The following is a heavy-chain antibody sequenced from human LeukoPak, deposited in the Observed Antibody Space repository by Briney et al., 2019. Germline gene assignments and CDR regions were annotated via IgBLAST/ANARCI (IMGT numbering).Heavy chain of an antibody. D-gene: IGHD3-9*01. J-gene: IGHJ4*02. CDR2: IIPIFGTA. Sequence: ASVTVSCKASGGTFSSYAISWVRQAPGQGLEWMGGIIPIFGTANYAQKFQGRVTITTDESTSTAYMELSSLRSEDTAVYYCARSQGSLRYFDWPPTYYFDYWGQGTLVTVSS. V-gene: IGHV1-69*05. CDR1: GGTFSSYA. CDR3: ARSQGSLRYFDWPPTYYFDY.